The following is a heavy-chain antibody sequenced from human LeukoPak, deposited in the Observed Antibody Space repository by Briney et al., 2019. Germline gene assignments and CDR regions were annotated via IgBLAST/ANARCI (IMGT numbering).Heavy chain of an antibody. V-gene: IGHV3-48*03. Sequence: PGGSLRLSCAASGFTFSSYEMNWVRQAPGKGLEWVSYISSSGSIIYYADSVKGRFTISRDNAKNSLYLQMNSLRAEDTAVYYCARHTRPGYGGSENAFDIWGQGTMVTVSS. CDR2: ISSSGSII. D-gene: IGHD5-12*01. CDR3: ARHTRPGYGGSENAFDI. J-gene: IGHJ3*02. CDR1: GFTFSSYE.